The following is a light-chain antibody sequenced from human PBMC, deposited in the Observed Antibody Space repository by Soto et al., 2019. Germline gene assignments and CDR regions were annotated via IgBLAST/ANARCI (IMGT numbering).Light chain of an antibody. V-gene: IGLV1-40*01. J-gene: IGLJ3*02. CDR1: NSNIGASFD. CDR3: QSYDNTLGGWV. Sequence: QSVLTQPPSVSGAPGQRVTISCTGTNSNIGASFDVHWYQLPPGAAPKLLIFDNTNRPSGVPDRFSASKSGTSASLAITGLQAEDEADYYCQSYDNTLGGWVFGGGTKLTVL. CDR2: DNT.